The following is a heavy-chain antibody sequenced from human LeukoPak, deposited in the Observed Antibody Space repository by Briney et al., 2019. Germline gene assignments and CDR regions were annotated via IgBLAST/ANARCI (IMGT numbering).Heavy chain of an antibody. D-gene: IGHD3-22*01. Sequence: GGSLTLSCAASGFTFSSYAMSWVRQAPGKGLEWVSTISGTVGSTYSADSVKGRFTISRDNSKNTVYLQMNSLRAEDTAVYYCAKDANEDYDSSGYYKTHFDYWGQGTLVTVSS. CDR3: AKDANEDYDSSGYYKTHFDY. CDR2: ISGTVGST. CDR1: GFTFSSYA. V-gene: IGHV3-23*01. J-gene: IGHJ4*02.